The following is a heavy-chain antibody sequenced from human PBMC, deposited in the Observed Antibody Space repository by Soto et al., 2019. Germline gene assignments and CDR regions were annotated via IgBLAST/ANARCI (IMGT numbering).Heavy chain of an antibody. CDR2: IFADDGK. J-gene: IGHJ5*02. CDR1: GFSLNNPRMG. V-gene: IGHV2-26*01. CDR3: ARTGLPFRFDP. Sequence: QVTLKESGPVLVKPTEPLTLTCSVSGFSLNNPRMGVSWIRQPPGKALEWLAHIFADDGKSHSSSLEGRLTISRDTSKGQVVLNMTNMDPVDTATYYCARTGLPFRFDPWGPGTLVAVSS. D-gene: IGHD3-16*01.